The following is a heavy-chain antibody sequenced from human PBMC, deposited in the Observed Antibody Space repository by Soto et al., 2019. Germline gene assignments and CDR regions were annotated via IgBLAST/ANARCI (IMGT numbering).Heavy chain of an antibody. V-gene: IGHV1-69*06. J-gene: IGHJ6*02. Sequence: QMQLVQSGAEVKKSGSSVKVSCQASGGTSSNFVITWVRQVPGQGLEWLGGILPMFGAVKYAQKFQDRLTISADRSTNTSSMELGSLRPDDTALYYCARRKRSGYDRAVADYHTMDVWGHGPTVTVS. CDR3: ARRKRSGYDRAVADYHTMDV. CDR2: ILPMFGAV. D-gene: IGHD3-3*01. CDR1: GGTSSNFV.